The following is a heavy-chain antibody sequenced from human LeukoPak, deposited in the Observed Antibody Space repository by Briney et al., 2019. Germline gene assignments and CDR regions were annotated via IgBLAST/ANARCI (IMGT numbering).Heavy chain of an antibody. CDR1: GFTFGSYG. D-gene: IGHD3-3*01. J-gene: IGHJ4*02. CDR2: ISSSSSYI. CDR3: ARAQYDFWSGSPLDY. Sequence: GGSLRLSCAASGFTFGSYGMHWVRQAPGKGLEWVSSISSSSSYIYYADSVKGRFTISRDNAKNSLYLQMNSLRAEDTAVYYCARAQYDFWSGSPLDYWGQGTLVTVSS. V-gene: IGHV3-21*01.